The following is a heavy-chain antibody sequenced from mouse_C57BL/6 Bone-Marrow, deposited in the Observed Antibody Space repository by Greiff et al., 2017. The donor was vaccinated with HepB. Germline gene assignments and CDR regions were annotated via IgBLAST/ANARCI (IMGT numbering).Heavy chain of an antibody. CDR3: TGGSGSSFWYFDV. J-gene: IGHJ1*03. D-gene: IGHD1-1*01. CDR2: IDPETGGT. V-gene: IGHV1-15*01. Sequence: VQLQQSGAELVRPGASVTLSCKASGYTFTDYEMHWVKQTPVHGLEWIGAIDPETGGTAYNQKFKGKAILTADKSSSTAYMELRSLTSEDSAVYYCTGGSGSSFWYFDVWGTGTTVTVSS. CDR1: GYTFTDYE.